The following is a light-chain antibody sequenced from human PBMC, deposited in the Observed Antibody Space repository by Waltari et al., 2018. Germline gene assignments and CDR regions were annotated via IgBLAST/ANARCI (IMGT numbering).Light chain of an antibody. Sequence: QSALTQPASVSGSPGQSITISCTGTSRDVGAYTYVSWYQPHPGKAPKLMIFDVSDRPSGVSNRFSGSKSGNTASLTISGLQAEDEADYYCSSYTSSLTLVFGGGTKLTVL. CDR3: SSYTSSLTLV. J-gene: IGLJ3*02. CDR2: DVS. CDR1: SRDVGAYTY. V-gene: IGLV2-14*03.